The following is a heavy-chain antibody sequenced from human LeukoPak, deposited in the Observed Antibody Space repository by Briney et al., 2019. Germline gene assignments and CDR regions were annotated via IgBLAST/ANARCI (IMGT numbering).Heavy chain of an antibody. Sequence: SETLSLTCAVYGGSFSGYYWSWIRQPPGKGLEWIGEINHSGSTNYNPSLKSRVIISVDTSKNQFSLKLRSVTASDTALYYCARQNFYAFDIWGQGTVVTVSS. D-gene: IGHD1-7*01. CDR3: ARQNFYAFDI. CDR2: INHSGST. CDR1: GGSFSGYY. J-gene: IGHJ3*02. V-gene: IGHV4-34*01.